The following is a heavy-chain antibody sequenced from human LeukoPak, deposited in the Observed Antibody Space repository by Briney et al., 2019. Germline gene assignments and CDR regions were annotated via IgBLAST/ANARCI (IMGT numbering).Heavy chain of an antibody. CDR1: GNYW. CDR3: ARGVDY. Sequence: PGGSLRLSCAASGNYWMHWVRQAPGKGLVWVSRINSDGSSTSYTDSVKGRFTISRDNAKNTLYLQMNSLRAEDTAVYYCARGVDYWGQGTLVTVSS. V-gene: IGHV3-74*01. D-gene: IGHD3-3*01. J-gene: IGHJ4*02. CDR2: INSDGSST.